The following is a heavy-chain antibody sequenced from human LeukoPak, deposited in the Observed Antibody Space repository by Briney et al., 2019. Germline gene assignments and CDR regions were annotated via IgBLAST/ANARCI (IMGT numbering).Heavy chain of an antibody. V-gene: IGHV1-69*04. CDR3: ARAAQQLVHIFDY. CDR1: GGTFSSYA. D-gene: IGHD6-13*01. Sequence: SVKVSCKASGGTFSSYAISWVRQAPGQGLEWMARIIPIFGIANYAQKFQGRVTITADKSTSTAYMELSSLRSEDTAVYYCARAAQQLVHIFDYWGQGTLVTVSS. CDR2: IIPIFGIA. J-gene: IGHJ4*02.